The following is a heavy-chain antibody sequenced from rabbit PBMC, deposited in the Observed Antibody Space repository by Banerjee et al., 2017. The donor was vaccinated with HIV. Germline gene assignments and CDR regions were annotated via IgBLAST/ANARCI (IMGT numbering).Heavy chain of an antibody. CDR3: ARDYVGDSYSAFDL. J-gene: IGHJ4*01. V-gene: IGHV1S45*01. CDR1: GFSFSSSYW. D-gene: IGHD8-1*01. CDR2: IYVSGGTT. Sequence: EESGGDLVKPEGSLTLTCTASGFSFSSSYWICWVRQAPGKGLEWIGCIYVSGGTTYYASWVNGRFTISITSSTTVTLQMTSLTAADTATYFCARDYVGDSYSAFDLWGQGTLVTVS.